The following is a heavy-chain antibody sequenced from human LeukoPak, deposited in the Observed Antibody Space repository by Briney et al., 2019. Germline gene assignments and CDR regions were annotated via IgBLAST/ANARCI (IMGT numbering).Heavy chain of an antibody. J-gene: IGHJ4*02. Sequence: ASVKVSCKASGGTFISYAISWVRQAPGQGLEWMGGIIPIFGTANYAQKFQGRVTITTDESTSTAYMELSSLRSEDTAVYYCARSRDAPPYFDYWGQGTLVTVSS. V-gene: IGHV1-69*05. CDR2: IIPIFGTA. D-gene: IGHD5-24*01. CDR1: GGTFISYA. CDR3: ARSRDAPPYFDY.